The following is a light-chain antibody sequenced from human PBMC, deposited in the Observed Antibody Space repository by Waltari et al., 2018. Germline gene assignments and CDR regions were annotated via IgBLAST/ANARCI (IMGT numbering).Light chain of an antibody. V-gene: IGKV1-5*03. CDR2: KAS. CDR1: QDIRSW. J-gene: IGKJ1*01. Sequence: IQMTQSPSTLSASVGDRITITCRASQDIRSWLAWDQQKPGKAPELLIYKASTLHGGVPSRFSGSGSGTEFTFTISSLQAEDVAVYYCHQYFSPHWTFGQGTKVEIK. CDR3: HQYFSPHWT.